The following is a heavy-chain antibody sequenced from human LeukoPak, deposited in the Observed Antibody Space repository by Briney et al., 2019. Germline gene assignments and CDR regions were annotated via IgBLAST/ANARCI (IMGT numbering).Heavy chain of an antibody. D-gene: IGHD6-19*01. CDR1: GGSISSSNW. CDR2: IYHSGST. J-gene: IGHJ5*02. Sequence: SETLSLTCAVSGGSISSSNWWSWVRQPPGKGLEWIGEIYHSGSTNYNPSLKSRATISVDKSKNQFSLKLRSVTAADTAVYYCVRGGSSGYNWFDPWGQGTLVTVSS. V-gene: IGHV4-4*02. CDR3: VRGGSSGYNWFDP.